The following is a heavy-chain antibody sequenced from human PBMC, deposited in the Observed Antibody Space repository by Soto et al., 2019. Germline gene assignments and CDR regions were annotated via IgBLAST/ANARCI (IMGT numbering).Heavy chain of an antibody. CDR3: AASIFYYGMDV. V-gene: IGHV5-51*01. J-gene: IGHJ6*02. CDR2: LYPGDSDT. Sequence: GVSLKISCKGSGYTFTNYWIGWVRQMPGKGLEWMGILYPGDSDTKYNPSFQGQVTISADKSITTTYLQWSSLKASDTAIYYCAASIFYYGMDVWGQGTTVTVAS. CDR1: GYTFTNYW.